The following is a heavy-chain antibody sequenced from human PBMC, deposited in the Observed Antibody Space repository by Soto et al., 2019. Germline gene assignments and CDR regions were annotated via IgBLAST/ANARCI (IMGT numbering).Heavy chain of an antibody. D-gene: IGHD4-17*01. CDR1: GYTFTTYY. V-gene: IGHV1-46*01. CDR3: ARVVVPTTVTTSNWFDP. J-gene: IGHJ5*02. CDR2: INPSGGST. Sequence: QVQLVQSGADVKKPGASVKVSCKASGYTFTTYYIHWGRQAPGQGLEWMGIINPSGGSTNYAQRFQGRVTMTSDTSTSKVYMELSSLRTDDTAVYYCARVVVPTTVTTSNWFDPWGQGTLVTVSS.